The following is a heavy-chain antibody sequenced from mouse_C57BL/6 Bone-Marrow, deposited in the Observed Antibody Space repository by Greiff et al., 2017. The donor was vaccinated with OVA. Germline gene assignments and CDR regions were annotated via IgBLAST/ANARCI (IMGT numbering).Heavy chain of an antibody. CDR2: IDPETGGT. Sequence: QVQLQQSGAELVRPGASVTLSCKASGYTFTDYEMHWVKQTPVHGLEWIGAIDPETGGTAYNQKFKGKAILTADKSSSTAYMELRSLTSEDSAVYYCTRGYSNYYAIGYWGQGTSVTVSS. CDR3: TRGYSNYYAIGY. D-gene: IGHD2-5*01. J-gene: IGHJ4*01. CDR1: GYTFTDYE. V-gene: IGHV1-15*01.